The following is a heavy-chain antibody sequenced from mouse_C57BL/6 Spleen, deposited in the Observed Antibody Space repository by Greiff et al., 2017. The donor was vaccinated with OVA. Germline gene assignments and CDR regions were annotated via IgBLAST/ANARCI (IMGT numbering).Heavy chain of an antibody. CDR3: TMITTGFAY. D-gene: IGHD1-1*01. CDR2: IDPETGGT. Sequence: QVQLKESGAELVRPGASVTLSCKASGYTFTDYEMHWVKQTPVHGLEWIGAIDPETGGTAYNQKFKGKAILTADKSSSTAYMELRSLTSEDSAVYYCTMITTGFAYWGQGTLVTVSA. V-gene: IGHV1-15*01. J-gene: IGHJ3*01. CDR1: GYTFTDYE.